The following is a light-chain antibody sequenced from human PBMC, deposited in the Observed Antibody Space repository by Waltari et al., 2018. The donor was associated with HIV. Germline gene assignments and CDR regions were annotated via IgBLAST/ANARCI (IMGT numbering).Light chain of an antibody. V-gene: IGKV3-15*01. CDR2: GAS. CDR3: QQYDKWPPT. CDR1: QSVGSK. Sequence: EIAMTQSPASLSVSPGERATLSCRASQSVGSKLAWYQQKPCQAPRLLIYGASNRATDVPVRFSGSGSGTEFTLIISSLQSEDFAVYYCQQYDKWPPTFGQGTRLEIK. J-gene: IGKJ5*01.